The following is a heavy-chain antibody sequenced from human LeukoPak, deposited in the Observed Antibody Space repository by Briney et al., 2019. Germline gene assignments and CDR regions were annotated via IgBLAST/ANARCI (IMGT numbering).Heavy chain of an antibody. CDR3: ARDSPTPAGTIRFTG. J-gene: IGHJ4*02. CDR2: IYSDGST. CDR1: GLTFIGSYD. V-gene: IGHV3-53*01. D-gene: IGHD1-7*01. Sequence: GGSLRLSCAASGLTFIGSYDMHWVRQAPGKGLEWVSVIYSDGSTYYADSVKGRFTISRDSSKNTLYLQMSSLRAEDTAVYYCARDSPTPAGTIRFTGWGQGTLVTVSS.